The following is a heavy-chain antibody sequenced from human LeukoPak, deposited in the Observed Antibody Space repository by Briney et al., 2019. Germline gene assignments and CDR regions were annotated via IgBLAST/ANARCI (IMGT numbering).Heavy chain of an antibody. CDR3: ARAAFGAPKNWNLRLNDY. CDR1: GYTFTGYG. D-gene: IGHD1-1*01. J-gene: IGHJ4*02. V-gene: IGHV1-18*01. CDR2: ISAYNGNT. Sequence: ASVKVSCKASGYTFTGYGISWVRQAPGQGLEWMGWISAYNGNTNYAQKLQGRVTMTTDTSTSTAYMELRSLRSDDTAVYYCARAAFGAPKNWNLRLNDYWGQGTLVTVSS.